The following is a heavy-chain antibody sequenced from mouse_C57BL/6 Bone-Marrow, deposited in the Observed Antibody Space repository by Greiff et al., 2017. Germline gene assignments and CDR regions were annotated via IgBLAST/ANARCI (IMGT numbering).Heavy chain of an antibody. D-gene: IGHD2-12*01. Sequence: VQLQQPGAELVKPGTSVKMSCKASGYTFTNYWIGWAKQRPGHGLEWIGDIYPGGGYTNYNEKFKGKATLTADKSSSTAYMQFSSLTSEDSAIYYCARYRLNYFDYWGQGTTLTVSS. V-gene: IGHV1-63*01. CDR2: IYPGGGYT. CDR1: GYTFTNYW. CDR3: ARYRLNYFDY. J-gene: IGHJ2*01.